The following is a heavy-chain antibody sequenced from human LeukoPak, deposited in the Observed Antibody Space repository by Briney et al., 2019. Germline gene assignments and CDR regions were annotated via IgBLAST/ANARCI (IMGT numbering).Heavy chain of an antibody. Sequence: GASVKVSCKASGYTFTSYGISWVRQAPGQGLEWMGWIRAYNGNTNYAQKLQGRVTMTTDTSTSTAYMELSSLRSEDTAVYYCARSAGATHFTPLDYWGQGTLVTVSS. CDR3: ARSAGATHFTPLDY. D-gene: IGHD1-26*01. V-gene: IGHV1-18*01. CDR2: IRAYNGNT. CDR1: GYTFTSYG. J-gene: IGHJ4*02.